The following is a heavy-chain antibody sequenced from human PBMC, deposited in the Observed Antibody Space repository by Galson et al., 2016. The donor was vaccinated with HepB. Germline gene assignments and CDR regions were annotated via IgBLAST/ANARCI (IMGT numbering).Heavy chain of an antibody. CDR1: GFTFSDYW. CDR3: VRAVLGMDV. CDR2: LDNDGSTT. Sequence: SLRLSCAASGFTFSDYWMHWVRQAPGKGLVWVSRLDNDGSTTRYADSVKGRFTISRDNAKNKLYLQMNSLRAEDTAVYYCVRAVLGMDVWGQGTTVGVSS. V-gene: IGHV3-74*01. J-gene: IGHJ6*02. D-gene: IGHD3-16*01.